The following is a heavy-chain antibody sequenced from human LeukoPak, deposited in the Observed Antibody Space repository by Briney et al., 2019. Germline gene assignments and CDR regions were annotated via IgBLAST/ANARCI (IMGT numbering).Heavy chain of an antibody. Sequence: GGSLRLSCAASGFTVSSNYMSWVRQAPGKGLEWVSVIYSGGSTYYADSVKGRFTISRDNSKNTLYLQMNSLRAEDTAVYYCARWGYSYAHFDYWGQGTLVTASS. V-gene: IGHV3-66*01. CDR1: GFTVSSNY. CDR2: IYSGGST. J-gene: IGHJ4*02. CDR3: ARWGYSYAHFDY. D-gene: IGHD5-18*01.